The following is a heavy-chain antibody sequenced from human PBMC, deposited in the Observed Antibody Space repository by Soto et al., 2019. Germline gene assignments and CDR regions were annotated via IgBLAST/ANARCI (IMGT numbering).Heavy chain of an antibody. D-gene: IGHD1-26*01. CDR3: ARVLYRYYFDY. J-gene: IGHJ4*02. Sequence: PSETLSLTCTVSGGSISSGGYYWSWIRQHPGKGLEWIGYIYYSGSTYYNPSPKSRVTISVDTSKNQFSLKLSSVTAADTAVYYCARVLYRYYFDYWGQGTLVTVSS. V-gene: IGHV4-31*03. CDR1: GGSISSGGYY. CDR2: IYYSGST.